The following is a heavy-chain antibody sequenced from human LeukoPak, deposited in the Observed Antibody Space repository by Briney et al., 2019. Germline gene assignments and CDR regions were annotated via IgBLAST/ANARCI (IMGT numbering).Heavy chain of an antibody. D-gene: IGHD6-19*01. Sequence: GGSLRLSCAASGFTFSSYAMSWVRQAPGKGLGWVSAISGSGGSTYYADSVKGRFTISRDNSKNTLYLQMNSLRAEDTAVYYCAKVTWQWLVGGAFDYWGQGTLVTVSS. CDR2: ISGSGGST. CDR3: AKVTWQWLVGGAFDY. V-gene: IGHV3-23*01. CDR1: GFTFSSYA. J-gene: IGHJ4*02.